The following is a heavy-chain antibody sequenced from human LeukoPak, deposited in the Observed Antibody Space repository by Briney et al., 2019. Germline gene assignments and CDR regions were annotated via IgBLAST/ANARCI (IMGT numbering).Heavy chain of an antibody. CDR3: ARAPQLVIDY. CDR1: GFTFSSYA. D-gene: IGHD6-13*01. Sequence: GRSLRLSCAASGFTFSSYAMRWVRQAPGKGLEWVAIISSDGSQKFYADSVKGRFTISRDNSKNTLYLQMNSLRAEDTAVYYCARAPQLVIDYWGQGTLVTVSS. V-gene: IGHV3-30*03. CDR2: ISSDGSQK. J-gene: IGHJ4*02.